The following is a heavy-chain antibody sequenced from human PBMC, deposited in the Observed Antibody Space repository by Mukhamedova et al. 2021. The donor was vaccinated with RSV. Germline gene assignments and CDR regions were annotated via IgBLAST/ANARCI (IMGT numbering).Heavy chain of an antibody. CDR2: IKQDGSET. V-gene: IGHV3-7*04. Sequence: VANIKQDGSETYYVDSVKGRFTISRDNAKNSLYLQMNSLRVEDTAVYYCARGYSGSYRHPIGYWGQGTLVTVSS. J-gene: IGHJ4*02. D-gene: IGHD1-26*01. CDR3: ARGYSGSYRHPIGY.